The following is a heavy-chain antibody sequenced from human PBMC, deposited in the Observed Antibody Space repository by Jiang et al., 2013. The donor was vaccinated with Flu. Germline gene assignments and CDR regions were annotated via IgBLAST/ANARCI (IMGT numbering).Heavy chain of an antibody. Sequence: GSGLVKPSETLSLTCAVSGGSISNYYWSWIRQPAGKGLEWIGRIYSSGSTNYNPSLKSRVTMSEDTSKNQFSLKLSSVTAADTAVYYCARGGYYDNRNAFDIWGQGTMATVSS. J-gene: IGHJ3*02. V-gene: IGHV4-4*07. CDR3: ARGGYYDNRNAFDI. CDR2: IYSSGST. CDR1: GGSISNYY. D-gene: IGHD3-22*01.